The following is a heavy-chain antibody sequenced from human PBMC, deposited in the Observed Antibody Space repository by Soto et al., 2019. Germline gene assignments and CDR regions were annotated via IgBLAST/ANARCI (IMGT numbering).Heavy chain of an antibody. J-gene: IGHJ4*02. CDR3: ARALSWDIVGASFDY. Sequence: GGSLRLSCAASGFTFSSYSMNWVRQAPGKGLEWVSSISSSSYIYYADSVKGRFTISRDNAKNSLYLQMNSLRAEDTAVYYCARALSWDIVGASFDYWGQGTLVTVSS. V-gene: IGHV3-21*01. D-gene: IGHD1-26*01. CDR1: GFTFSSYS. CDR2: ISSSSYI.